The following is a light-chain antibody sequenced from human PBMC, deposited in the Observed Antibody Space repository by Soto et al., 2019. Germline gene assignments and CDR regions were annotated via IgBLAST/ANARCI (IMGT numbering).Light chain of an antibody. CDR2: GEY. Sequence: EIVLTKSPGCLSLSQGEGGTLSCRASQSVSSSYLAWYQQNPGQAHRIIIYGEYSRATGIQDRFSGSGSGTDVTLTISGLDPEEVAVYYCKQYGSSRITVGLGTRRGIK. J-gene: IGKJ5*01. CDR3: KQYGSSRIT. CDR1: QSVSSSY. V-gene: IGKV3-20*01.